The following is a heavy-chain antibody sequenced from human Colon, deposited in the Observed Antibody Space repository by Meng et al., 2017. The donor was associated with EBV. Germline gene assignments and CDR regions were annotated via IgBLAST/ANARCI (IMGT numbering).Heavy chain of an antibody. Sequence: GRLVGSGGGGVQPGRSPGLSCAASGFSFRSYSMNGVRQAPGKGLEWVGVISSDGSNKYYGDSVKGQFTISRDNSKNTVYLQMNSPRADDTAIYYCAAKHGGELLFYFDYWGQGTLVTSPQ. D-gene: IGHD2-21*02. CDR3: AAKHGGELLFYFDY. CDR1: GFSFRSYS. J-gene: IGHJ4*02. V-gene: IGHV3-30*12. CDR2: ISSDGSNK.